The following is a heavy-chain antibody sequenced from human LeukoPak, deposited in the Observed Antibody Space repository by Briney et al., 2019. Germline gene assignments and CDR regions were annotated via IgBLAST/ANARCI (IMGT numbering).Heavy chain of an antibody. CDR3: ARAGSSWYYSDY. D-gene: IGHD6-13*01. V-gene: IGHV3-21*01. Sequence: GGSLRLSCAASGFTFSSYNMNWVRQAPGKGLEWVSSISSSSNYIYYADSVKGRFTISRDNAKNSLYLQMNSLRAEDTAVYYCARAGSSWYYSDYWGQGTLVTVSS. CDR1: GFTFSSYN. J-gene: IGHJ4*02. CDR2: ISSSSNYI.